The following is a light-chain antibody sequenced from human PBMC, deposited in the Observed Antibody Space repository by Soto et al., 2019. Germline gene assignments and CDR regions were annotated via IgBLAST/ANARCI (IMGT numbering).Light chain of an antibody. Sequence: QSVLTQPPSASGTPGQRVTISCSTSSSNIGGNTVNWYQQVPGTAPKLLIYSYDQRPSGVPDRFSGSKSGTSASLAISGLQSEDEADYYCAAWDASLNGSVFGTGTKVPVL. V-gene: IGLV1-44*01. CDR2: SYD. CDR3: AAWDASLNGSV. CDR1: SSNIGGNT. J-gene: IGLJ1*01.